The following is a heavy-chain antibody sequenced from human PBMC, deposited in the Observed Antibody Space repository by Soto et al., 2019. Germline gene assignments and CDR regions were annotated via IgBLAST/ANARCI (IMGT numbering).Heavy chain of an antibody. CDR3: ARGRIPYGLDV. Sequence: EVHLVESGEGLFQPGGSLRLSCVASGFTFSGYPMHWVRQAPGKGLEYVSAISGDGNSTFHADSVRGRFTTSRDNLKNTLYLQMGSLRVDDMAVYYCARGRIPYGLDVWGQGTAVTVS. D-gene: IGHD2-21*01. V-gene: IGHV3-64*02. CDR2: ISGDGNST. CDR1: GFTFSGYP. J-gene: IGHJ6*02.